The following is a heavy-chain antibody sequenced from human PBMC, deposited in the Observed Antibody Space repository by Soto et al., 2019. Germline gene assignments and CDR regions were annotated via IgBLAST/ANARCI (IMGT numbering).Heavy chain of an antibody. V-gene: IGHV3-21*01. CDR2: ISSSSSYI. CDR1: GFTFSRYS. J-gene: IGHJ6*03. D-gene: IGHD3-3*01. Sequence: GSLRLSCAASGFTFSRYSMNWVRQAPGKGLEWVSSISSSSSYIYYADSVKGRFTISRDNAKNSLYLQMNSLRAEDTAVYYCASSYDFRSGYSGGGYYYYMDVWGKGTTVPVSS. CDR3: ASSYDFRSGYSGGGYYYYMDV.